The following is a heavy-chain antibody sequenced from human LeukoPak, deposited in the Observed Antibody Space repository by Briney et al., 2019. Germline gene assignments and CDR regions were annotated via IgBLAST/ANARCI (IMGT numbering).Heavy chain of an antibody. D-gene: IGHD3-3*01. J-gene: IGHJ6*03. CDR1: GYTFTGYY. CDR2: INPNSGGT. V-gene: IGHV1-2*02. Sequence: ASVKVSCKASGYTFTGYYMHWVRQAPGQGLEWMGWINPNSGGTNYAQKFQGRVTITRNTSISTAYMELSSLRSEDTAVYYCARASRYYDFWSGYYRGGYYYYYMDVWGKGTTVTVSS. CDR3: ARASRYYDFWSGYYRGGYYYYYMDV.